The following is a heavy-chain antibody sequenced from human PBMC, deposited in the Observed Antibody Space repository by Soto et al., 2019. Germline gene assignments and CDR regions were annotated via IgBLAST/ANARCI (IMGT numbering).Heavy chain of an antibody. CDR2: IYASGTT. CDR3: ARVFYGMDV. V-gene: IGHV4-4*07. Sequence: SETLSLTCTVSGGSISGFYWSWIRQPAGRGLEWIGLIYASGTTNYNPSLKSRVTMSLDSSKSQFSLKLSSVTAADSAVYYCARVFYGMDVWGQGTTVTVS. CDR1: GGSISGFY. J-gene: IGHJ6*02.